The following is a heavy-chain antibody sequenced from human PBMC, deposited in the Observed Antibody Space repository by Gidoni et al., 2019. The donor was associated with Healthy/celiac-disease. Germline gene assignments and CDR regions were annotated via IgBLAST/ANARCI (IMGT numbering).Heavy chain of an antibody. Sequence: QVQLQESGPGLVKPSQTLSLWIRQPAGKGLEWIGRIYTSGSTNYNPSLKSRVTISVDTSKNQFSLKLSSVTAADTAVYYCAREDLGDWQQLATSWYFDLWGRGTLVTVSS. J-gene: IGHJ2*01. D-gene: IGHD6-13*01. CDR2: IYTSGST. CDR3: AREDLGDWQQLATSWYFDL. V-gene: IGHV4-61*02.